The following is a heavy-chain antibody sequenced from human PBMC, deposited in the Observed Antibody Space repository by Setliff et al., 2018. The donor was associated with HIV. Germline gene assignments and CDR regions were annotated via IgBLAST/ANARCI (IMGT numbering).Heavy chain of an antibody. CDR3: ARARGRLSDFDI. V-gene: IGHV1-46*01. Sequence: ASVKVSCKASGYSFTNYYMHWVRQAPGQGLEWMGIINPSGGSTNYAQKFQDRVTMTRDTSTTTVYMDLRSLRSEDTAVYYCARARGRLSDFDIWGQGTMVTVSS. CDR2: INPSGGST. J-gene: IGHJ3*02. D-gene: IGHD3-10*01. CDR1: GYSFTNYY.